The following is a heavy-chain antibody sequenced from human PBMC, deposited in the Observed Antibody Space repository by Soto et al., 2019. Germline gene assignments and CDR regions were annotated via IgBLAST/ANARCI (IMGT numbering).Heavy chain of an antibody. CDR1: GFTFSSYS. CDR2: ISSSSSYI. Sequence: PGGSLRLSCAASGFTFSSYSMKWVRQAPGKGLEWVSSISSSSSYIYYADSVKGRFTISRDNAKNSLYLQMNSLRAEDTAVYYCARGPTLYCSSTSCHLDYWGQGTLVTVSS. V-gene: IGHV3-21*01. D-gene: IGHD2-2*01. CDR3: ARGPTLYCSSTSCHLDY. J-gene: IGHJ4*02.